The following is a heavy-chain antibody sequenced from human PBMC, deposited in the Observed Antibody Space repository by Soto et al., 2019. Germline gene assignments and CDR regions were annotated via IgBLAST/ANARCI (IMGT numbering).Heavy chain of an antibody. J-gene: IGHJ3*02. D-gene: IGHD1-26*01. CDR2: ISNDGSST. Sequence: LVLSLRLSCVGSEFTFSMTWVRRSPGKGLEWVSMISNDGSSTYYADSVKGRFTISRDNSKKILYLQMNSLRAEDTAVYYCAQKLDDFDIWGQGTKV. CDR3: AQKLDDFDI. CDR1: EFTFS. V-gene: IGHV3-23*01.